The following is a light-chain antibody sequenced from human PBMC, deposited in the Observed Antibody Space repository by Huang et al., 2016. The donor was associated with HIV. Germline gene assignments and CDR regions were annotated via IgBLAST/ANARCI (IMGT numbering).Light chain of an antibody. V-gene: IGKV1-27*01. CDR1: QDIGNF. J-gene: IGKJ1*01. CDR3: QRYDTAPRA. CDR2: SAS. Sequence: DIQMTQSPPSLSASQGVRVTLTCRASQDIGNFLAWFQQKPGGTPNLLIYSASTLQVGVPSRFSGRGSGTEFTLTITNLQPEDVATYYCQRYDTAPRAFGPGTKVDIK.